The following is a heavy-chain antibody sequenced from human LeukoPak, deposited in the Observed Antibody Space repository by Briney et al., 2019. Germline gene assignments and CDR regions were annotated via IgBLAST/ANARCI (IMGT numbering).Heavy chain of an antibody. J-gene: IGHJ5*02. D-gene: IGHD3-10*01. Sequence: GGSLRLSCADSGFTFSRYNMNWVRQAPGKGLEWVSYISSSSSTIYYAGSVKGRFTISRDNAKNSMYLQMNSLRDEDTAVYYCARLYGSGSPWGQGTLVTVSS. CDR3: ARLYGSGSP. CDR2: ISSSSSTI. V-gene: IGHV3-48*02. CDR1: GFTFSRYN.